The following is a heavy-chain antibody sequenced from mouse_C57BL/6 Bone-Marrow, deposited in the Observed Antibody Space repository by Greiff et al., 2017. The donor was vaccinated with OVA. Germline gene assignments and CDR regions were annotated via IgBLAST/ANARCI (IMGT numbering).Heavy chain of an antibody. CDR2: IDPSDSYT. J-gene: IGHJ3*01. Sequence: QVQLQQPGAELVRPGTSVKLSCKASGYTFTSYWMHWVKQRPGQGLEWIGVIDPSDSYTNYNQKFKGKAKLTVDKSSSTAYMQLSSLTSEDSAVYYCAEGLRQGFAYWGQGTLVTVSA. V-gene: IGHV1-59*01. CDR3: AEGLRQGFAY. D-gene: IGHD2-4*01. CDR1: GYTFTSYW.